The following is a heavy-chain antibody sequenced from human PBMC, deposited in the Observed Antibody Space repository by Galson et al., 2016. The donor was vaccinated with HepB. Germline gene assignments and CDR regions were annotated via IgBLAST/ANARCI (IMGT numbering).Heavy chain of an antibody. CDR3: ARDYSFSSNWPGY. CDR1: GFALGSYG. D-gene: IGHD7-27*01. CDR2: ISFDGTKQ. Sequence: SLRLSCAVSGFALGSYGMHWIRQVPGKGLEWVADISFDGTKQHYGDSVKGRLTISRDSSRVDLQLSSLSPVDTGRYFCARDYSFSSNWPGYWGQGTLVIVSS. V-gene: IGHV3-30*03. J-gene: IGHJ4*02.